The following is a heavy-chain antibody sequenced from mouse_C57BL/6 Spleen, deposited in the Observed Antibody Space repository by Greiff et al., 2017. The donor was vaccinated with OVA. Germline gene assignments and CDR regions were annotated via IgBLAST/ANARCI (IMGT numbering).Heavy chain of an antibody. D-gene: IGHD2-4*01. CDR1: GYTFPDYN. CDR2: INPNNGGT. Sequence: EVQLQQSGPELVKPGASVKMSCKASGYTFPDYNMHWVKQSHGKSLEWIGYINPNNGGTSYNQKFKGKATLTVNKSSSTAYMELRSLTSEDSAVYYCARGGYYYDYDFDYWGQGTTLTVSS. J-gene: IGHJ2*01. CDR3: ARGGYYYDYDFDY. V-gene: IGHV1-22*01.